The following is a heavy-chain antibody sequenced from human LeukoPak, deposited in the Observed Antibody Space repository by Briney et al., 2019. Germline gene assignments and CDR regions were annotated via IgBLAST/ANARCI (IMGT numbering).Heavy chain of an antibody. V-gene: IGHV4-61*02. D-gene: IGHD3-22*01. Sequence: SETLSLTCTVSGGSISSSSYYWSWIRQPAGKGLEWIGRIYTSGSTNYNPSLKSRVTISVDTSKNQFSLRLSSVTAADTAVYYCARSLSSGYYYFDYWGQGTLATVSS. CDR3: ARSLSSGYYYFDY. J-gene: IGHJ4*02. CDR1: GGSISSSSYY. CDR2: IYTSGST.